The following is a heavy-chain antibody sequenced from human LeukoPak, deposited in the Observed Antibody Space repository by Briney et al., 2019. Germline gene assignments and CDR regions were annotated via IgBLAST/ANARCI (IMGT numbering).Heavy chain of an antibody. CDR3: ARMYYYDSSGYSGVVWFDP. V-gene: IGHV4-59*01. CDR2: IYYSGST. Sequence: SETLSLTCTVSGGSISSYYWSWIRQPPGKGLEWIGYIYYSGSTNYNPSLKSRVTISVDTSKNQFSLKLSSVTAADTAVYYCARMYYYDSSGYSGVVWFDPWGQGTLVTVSS. J-gene: IGHJ5*02. D-gene: IGHD3-22*01. CDR1: GGSISSYY.